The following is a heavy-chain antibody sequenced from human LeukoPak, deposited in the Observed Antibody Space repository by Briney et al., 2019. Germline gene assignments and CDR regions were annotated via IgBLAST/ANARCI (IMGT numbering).Heavy chain of an antibody. D-gene: IGHD2-21*01. Sequence: ASVKVSCKVSGYTLTEMSIHWVRQAPGGALEWMGGFDPEDGETVYAPKFQGRVTMTEDTSADTAYMELSSLRSEDTAVYYCTTCLNGAGQLVAIYYYGMDVWGQGTTVTVSS. CDR2: FDPEDGET. CDR1: GYTLTEMS. J-gene: IGHJ6*02. V-gene: IGHV1-24*01. CDR3: TTCLNGAGQLVAIYYYGMDV.